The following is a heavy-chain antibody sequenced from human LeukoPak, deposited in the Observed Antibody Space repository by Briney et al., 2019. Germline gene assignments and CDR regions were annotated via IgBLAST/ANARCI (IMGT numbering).Heavy chain of an antibody. CDR1: GFTFSSYA. CDR3: ANGGWAGGYDFWSGYPYYYYYYGMDV. V-gene: IGHV3-23*01. CDR2: ISGSGGST. J-gene: IGHJ6*02. Sequence: GGSLRLSCAASGFTFSSYAMSWVRQAPGKGLEWVSAISGSGGSTYYAGSVKGRFTISRDNSKNTLYLQMNSLRAEDTAVYYCANGGWAGGYDFWSGYPYYYYYYGMDVWGQGTTVTVSS. D-gene: IGHD3-3*01.